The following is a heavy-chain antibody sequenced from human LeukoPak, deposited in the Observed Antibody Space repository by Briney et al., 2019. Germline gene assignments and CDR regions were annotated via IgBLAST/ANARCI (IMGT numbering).Heavy chain of an antibody. Sequence: GGSLRLSCAASGFTFSSYGMHWVRQAPGKGLEWLSFIRYDGSNKYYADSVKGRFTISRDNSKNTLYLQMNSLRAEDTAVYYCATRYCGGDCYSRYWGQGTLVTVSS. CDR1: GFTFSSYG. J-gene: IGHJ4*02. CDR2: IRYDGSNK. D-gene: IGHD2-21*02. CDR3: ATRYCGGDCYSRY. V-gene: IGHV3-30*02.